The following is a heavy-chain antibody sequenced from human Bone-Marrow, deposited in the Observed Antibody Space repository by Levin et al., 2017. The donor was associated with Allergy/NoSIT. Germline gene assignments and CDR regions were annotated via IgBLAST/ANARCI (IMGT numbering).Heavy chain of an antibody. V-gene: IGHV3-53*01. Sequence: GGSLRLSCAASGFTISSNYMSWVRQAPGKGLEWVSVIYSGGSTYYADSVKGRFTISRDNSKNTLYLQMNSLRAEDTAVYYCASGIAVRYFDLWGRGTLVTVSS. J-gene: IGHJ2*01. CDR2: IYSGGST. CDR1: GFTISSNY. D-gene: IGHD6-19*01. CDR3: ASGIAVRYFDL.